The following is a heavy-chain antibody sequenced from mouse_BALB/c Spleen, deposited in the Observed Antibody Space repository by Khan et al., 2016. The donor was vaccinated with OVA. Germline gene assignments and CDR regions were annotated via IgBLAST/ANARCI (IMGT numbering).Heavy chain of an antibody. CDR1: GFTFSNYA. CDR2: ISSGGGYT. J-gene: IGHJ3*01. V-gene: IGHV5-9-3*01. D-gene: IGHD1-1*01. Sequence: EVELVESGGGLVKPGGSLKLSCAASGFTFSNYAMSWVRQTPEKRLEWVATISSGGGYTFYPHSVQGRFTISRDNAKNTPYLQMSSLRSEDTAIYYCARELFTTVVATPFAYWGQGTLVTVSA. CDR3: ARELFTTVVATPFAY.